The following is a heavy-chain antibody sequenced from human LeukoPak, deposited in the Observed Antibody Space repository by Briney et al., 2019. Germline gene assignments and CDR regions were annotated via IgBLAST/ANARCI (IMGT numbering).Heavy chain of an antibody. V-gene: IGHV4-39*01. D-gene: IGHD5-18*01. CDR1: GGFISSSSYY. CDR2: IYYSGST. CDR3: ARRVQIWEFDS. Sequence: SETLSLTCTVSGGFISSSSYYWSWIRQPPGKGLEWIGSIYYSGSTYYNPSLKSRVSMYVDTSKNQFSLKLTSVTAADTAVYFCARRVQIWEFDSWGQGTLVTVSS. J-gene: IGHJ4*02.